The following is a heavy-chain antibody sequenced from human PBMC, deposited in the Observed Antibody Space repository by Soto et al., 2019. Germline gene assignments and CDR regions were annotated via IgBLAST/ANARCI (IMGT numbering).Heavy chain of an antibody. CDR3: ASEHSSSSHYYCMDV. CDR1: GVSFSGYY. D-gene: IGHD6-6*01. CDR2: INHSGST. J-gene: IGHJ6*02. V-gene: IGHV4-34*01. Sequence: ASETLSLTCAVYGVSFSGYYWSWIRQPPGKGLEWIGEINHSGSTNYNPSLKSRVTISVDTSKNQFSLKLSSVTAADTAVYYCASEHSSSSHYYCMDVWGQGTTVT.